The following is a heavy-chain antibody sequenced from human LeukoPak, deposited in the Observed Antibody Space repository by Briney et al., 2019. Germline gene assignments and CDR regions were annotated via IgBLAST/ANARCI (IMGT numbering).Heavy chain of an antibody. Sequence: PGGSLRLSCAASGFTFSSYAMSWVRQAPGKGLEWVSAISGSGGSTYYADSVKGRFTISRDYSKNTLYLQMNSLRAEDTAVYYCAKGNIVVVPAAITNNWFDPWGQGTLVTVSS. J-gene: IGHJ5*02. D-gene: IGHD2-2*01. CDR1: GFTFSSYA. V-gene: IGHV3-23*01. CDR3: AKGNIVVVPAAITNNWFDP. CDR2: ISGSGGST.